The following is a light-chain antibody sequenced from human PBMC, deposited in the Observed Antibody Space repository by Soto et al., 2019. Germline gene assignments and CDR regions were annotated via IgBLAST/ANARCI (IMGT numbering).Light chain of an antibody. CDR2: NAS. Sequence: IQIAQSSSSLSASVVARVTITCRASQTISSWLAWYQQKPGKAPDLLIYNASSLESGVPSRFSGSGSGTEFTLTISSLQPDDFATYYCQQYNSPEWTFGQGTKVDI. CDR1: QTISSW. V-gene: IGKV1-5*03. CDR3: QQYNSPEWT. J-gene: IGKJ1*01.